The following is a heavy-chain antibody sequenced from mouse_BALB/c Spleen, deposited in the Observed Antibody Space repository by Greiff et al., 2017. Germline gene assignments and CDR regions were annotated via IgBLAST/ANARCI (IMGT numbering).Heavy chain of an antibody. CDR3: AAYYGNSWFAY. D-gene: IGHD2-10*01. CDR1: GYTFTSYV. J-gene: IGHJ3*01. CDR2: INPYNDGT. V-gene: IGHV1-14*01. Sequence: EVHLVESGPELVKPGASVKMSCKASGYTFTSYVMHWVKQKPGQGLEWIGYINPYNDGTKYNEKFKGKATLTSDKSSSTAYMELSSLTSEDSAVYYCAAYYGNSWFAYWGQGTLVTVSA.